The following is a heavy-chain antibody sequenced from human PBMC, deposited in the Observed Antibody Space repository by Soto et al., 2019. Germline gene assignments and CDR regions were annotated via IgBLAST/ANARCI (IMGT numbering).Heavy chain of an antibody. Sequence: SVKVSCKASGGTFSSYAISWVRQAPGQGLEWMGGIIPIFGTANYAQKFQGRVTITADESTSTAYMELSSLRSEDTAVYYCARTGGYCSSTSCYTIDAFDIWGQGTMVTVSS. CDR3: ARTGGYCSSTSCYTIDAFDI. CDR1: GGTFSSYA. V-gene: IGHV1-69*13. CDR2: IIPIFGTA. J-gene: IGHJ3*02. D-gene: IGHD2-2*02.